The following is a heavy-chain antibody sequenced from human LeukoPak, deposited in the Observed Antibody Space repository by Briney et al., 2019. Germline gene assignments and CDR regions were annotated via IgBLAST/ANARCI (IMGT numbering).Heavy chain of an antibody. V-gene: IGHV1-2*02. J-gene: IGHJ4*02. Sequence: ASVKVSCKASGYTFTGNFIHWVRQAHGQGLEWVGWINPNGGGTNYAQKFQGRVTMTRDTSISTAYMDLSSLTSEDTAIYYCARGHSSLRLYYFDYWGQGTLVTVSS. CDR1: GYTFTGNF. CDR2: INPNGGGT. CDR3: ARGHSSLRLYYFDY. D-gene: IGHD6-6*01.